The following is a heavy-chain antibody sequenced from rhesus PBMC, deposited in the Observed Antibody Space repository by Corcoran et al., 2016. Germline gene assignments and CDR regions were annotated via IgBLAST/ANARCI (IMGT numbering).Heavy chain of an antibody. CDR2: INGKRGGT. Sequence: QVQLQESGPGLVKPSETLSLTCAVSGGSFSSYWWSWIRQPPGKGLEWIGEINGKRGGTTYNPSLKSRVTMSKDASKNQFSLKLSSVTAADTAGYYCARDPPYCTGSGCYGDNSLDVWGRGVLVTVSS. D-gene: IGHD2-21*01. CDR3: ARDPPYCTGSGCYGDNSLDV. CDR1: GGSFSSYW. V-gene: IGHV4-80*01. J-gene: IGHJ5-2*02.